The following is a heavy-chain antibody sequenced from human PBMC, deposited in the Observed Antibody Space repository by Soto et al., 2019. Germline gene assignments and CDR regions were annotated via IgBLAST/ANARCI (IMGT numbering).Heavy chain of an antibody. J-gene: IGHJ5*02. V-gene: IGHV3-23*01. CDR1: GFTFSSYA. CDR2: ISGSGGST. D-gene: IGHD5-12*01. CDR3: APRDIVVTGWFDP. Sequence: PGGSLRLSCAASGFTFSSYAMSWVRQAPGKGLEWISAISGSGGSTYYADSVKGRFTISRDNSKNTLYLQMNSLRAEDTAVYYCAPRDIVVTGWFDPWGQGTLVTVSS.